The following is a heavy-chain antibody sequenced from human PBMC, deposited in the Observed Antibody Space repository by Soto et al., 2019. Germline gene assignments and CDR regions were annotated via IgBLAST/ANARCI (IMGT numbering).Heavy chain of an antibody. Sequence: SETLSLTCAVYGGSFSVYYWSWVRQPPGKGLEWIGEINHSGSTNYNPSLKSRVTISVDTSKNQFSLKLSSVTAADTAVYYCARRNFGYSYGYRLDYWGQGTLVTVSS. CDR1: GGSFSVYY. J-gene: IGHJ4*02. D-gene: IGHD5-18*01. CDR2: INHSGST. CDR3: ARRNFGYSYGYRLDY. V-gene: IGHV4-34*01.